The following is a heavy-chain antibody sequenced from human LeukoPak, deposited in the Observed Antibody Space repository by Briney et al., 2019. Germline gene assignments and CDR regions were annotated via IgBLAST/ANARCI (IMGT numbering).Heavy chain of an antibody. D-gene: IGHD6-19*01. Sequence: ASVKVSCKASGYTFTGFYMHWVRQAPGQGLEWMGWINPNSGGTNYAQKFQGRVTMTRDTSISTAYMELSSLRSEDTAVYYCARGVARAAVAAGYMDVWGKGTTVTVSS. J-gene: IGHJ6*03. CDR3: ARGVARAAVAAGYMDV. CDR2: INPNSGGT. CDR1: GYTFTGFY. V-gene: IGHV1-2*02.